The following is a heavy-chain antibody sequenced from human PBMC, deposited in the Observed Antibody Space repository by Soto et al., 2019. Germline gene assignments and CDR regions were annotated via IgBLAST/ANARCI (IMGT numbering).Heavy chain of an antibody. Sequence: TLCLTCTVSGCSISSGGYSWSWILQSPEKGLEWIGCIYPTGTTYYHPSLKSRVTISVDTSRNQFSLNLTSVTAADTAVYYCARAPTGSYPRWLLWGQGTTVNVSS. D-gene: IGHD5-12*01. V-gene: IGHV4-30-2*06. CDR3: ARAPTGSYPRWLL. J-gene: IGHJ3*01. CDR2: IYPTGTT. CDR1: GCSISSGGYS.